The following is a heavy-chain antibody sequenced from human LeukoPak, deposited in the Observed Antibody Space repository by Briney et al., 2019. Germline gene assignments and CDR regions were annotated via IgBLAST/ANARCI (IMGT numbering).Heavy chain of an antibody. CDR1: GFTFSSYW. D-gene: IGHD1-26*01. J-gene: IGHJ4*02. Sequence: PGGSLRLSCAASGFTFSSYWMSWVRQAPGKGREWVANIMQDESEKYYVDSVKGRFTISRDNAKDSLYLQVNNLRVEDTAVYYCARQQHSGSYGYFDYWGQGTLVSVSS. CDR3: ARQQHSGSYGYFDY. V-gene: IGHV3-7*01. CDR2: IMQDESEK.